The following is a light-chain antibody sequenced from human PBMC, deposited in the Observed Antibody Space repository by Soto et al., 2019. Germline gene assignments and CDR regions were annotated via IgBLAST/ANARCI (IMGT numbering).Light chain of an antibody. Sequence: EIVLTQSPGTLSLSPGERATLSCRASQSLSSSLAWYQQRPGRAPRLLISDASGRATGIPDRFSGSGSGIDFSLTISRLEPEDSAMYYCQQYSGSPPTFGGGTKVEIK. J-gene: IGKJ4*01. CDR3: QQYSGSPPT. CDR2: DAS. CDR1: QSLSSS. V-gene: IGKV3-20*01.